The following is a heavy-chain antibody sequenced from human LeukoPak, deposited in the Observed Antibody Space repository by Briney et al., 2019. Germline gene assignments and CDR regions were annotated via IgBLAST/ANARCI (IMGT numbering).Heavy chain of an antibody. D-gene: IGHD3-16*01. J-gene: IGHJ6*02. Sequence: GGSLRLSCAASGFTFSSYAMSWVRQAPGKGLEWVSAISGSGGSTYYADSVKGRFTISRDNSKNTLYLQMNSLSAEDTALYYCAKGGVASSAMDVWGQGTTVTVSS. V-gene: IGHV3-23*01. CDR3: AKGGVASSAMDV. CDR2: ISGSGGST. CDR1: GFTFSSYA.